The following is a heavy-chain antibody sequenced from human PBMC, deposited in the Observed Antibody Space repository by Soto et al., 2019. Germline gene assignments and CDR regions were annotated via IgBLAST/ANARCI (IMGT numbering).Heavy chain of an antibody. CDR2: IIPIFGTA. V-gene: IGHV1-69*13. D-gene: IGHD6-13*01. CDR3: ATRAAYSSSWYFDY. Sequence: SVKVSCKASGGTFSSYAISWVQQAPGQGLEWMGGIIPIFGTANYAQKFQGRVTITADESTSTAYMELSSLRSEDTAVYYCATRAAYSSSWYFDYWGQGTLVTVSS. J-gene: IGHJ4*02. CDR1: GGTFSSYA.